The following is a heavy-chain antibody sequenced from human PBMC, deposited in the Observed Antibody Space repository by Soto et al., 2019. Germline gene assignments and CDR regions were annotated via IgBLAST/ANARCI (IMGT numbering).Heavy chain of an antibody. CDR2: IYYSGST. CDR3: ARHGGLYSGSFFDY. D-gene: IGHD1-26*01. CDR1: GGSISRYY. V-gene: IGHV4-59*08. Sequence: PSETLSLTCTVSGGSISRYYWSWIRQPPGKGLEWIGHIYYSGSTNYNPSLKSRVTISVDTSKNQFSLKLTSVTAADTAVYYCARHGGLYSGSFFDYWGQGTLVTVSS. J-gene: IGHJ4*02.